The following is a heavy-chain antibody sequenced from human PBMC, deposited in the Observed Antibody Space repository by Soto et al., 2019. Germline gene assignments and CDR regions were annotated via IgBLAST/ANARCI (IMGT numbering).Heavy chain of an antibody. J-gene: IGHJ6*02. CDR3: ARANYDFWSGYSNYYGMDV. V-gene: IGHV3-21*01. CDR1: GFTFSNYT. D-gene: IGHD3-3*01. CDR2: ISSSSIYI. Sequence: EVQLVESGGGLVKPGGSLRVSCAASGFTFSNYTMNWVRQAPGKGLEWVSAISSSSIYIYYADSVKGRFTISRDNARQSLYLQLNSLGAGDTAVYYCARANYDFWSGYSNYYGMDVWGPGTTVTVSS.